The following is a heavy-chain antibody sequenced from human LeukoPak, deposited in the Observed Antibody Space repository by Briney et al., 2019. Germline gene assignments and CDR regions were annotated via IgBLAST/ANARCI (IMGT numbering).Heavy chain of an antibody. V-gene: IGHV1-69*06. CDR1: GGTFSSYA. CDR3: ARDYSSSWYFDP. CDR2: IIPIFGTA. D-gene: IGHD6-13*01. J-gene: IGHJ4*02. Sequence: ASVKVSCKASGGTFSSYAISWVRQAPGQGLEWMGGIIPIFGTANYAQKFQGRVTITADKSTSTASMELSSLRSEDTAVYYCARDYSSSWYFDPWGQGTLVTVSS.